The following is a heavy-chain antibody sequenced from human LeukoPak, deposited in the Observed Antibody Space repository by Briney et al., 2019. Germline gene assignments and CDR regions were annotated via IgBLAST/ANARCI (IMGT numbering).Heavy chain of an antibody. CDR1: RGSMSHYY. CDR2: IDYSGST. CDR3: ARHRGYSYGYQDY. Sequence: SETLSLTCTVSRGSMSHYYWSWIRQPPGKGLEWIGYIDYSGSTNYNPSLKSRLTISLDTSKNQFSLKLTSVTPADTAVYYCARHRGYSYGYQDYWGQGTLVTVSS. V-gene: IGHV4-59*01. J-gene: IGHJ4*02. D-gene: IGHD5-18*01.